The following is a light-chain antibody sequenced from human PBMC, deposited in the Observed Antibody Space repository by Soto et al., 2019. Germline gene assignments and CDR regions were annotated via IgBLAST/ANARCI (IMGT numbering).Light chain of an antibody. J-gene: IGKJ1*01. V-gene: IGKV1-39*01. CDR2: AAS. CDR1: QNISNY. CDR3: QQSYSTPPT. Sequence: DIQMTQSPSFLSASVGDRVTITWLASQNISNYVNWYQEKPGTAPKVLIYAASTLQSGVPSRFSGSGSATDFTLTITTLQPGDFATYFCQQSYSTPPTFGQGTKVDIK.